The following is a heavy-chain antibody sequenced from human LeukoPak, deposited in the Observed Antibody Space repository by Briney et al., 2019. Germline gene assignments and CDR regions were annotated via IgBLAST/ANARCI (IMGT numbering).Heavy chain of an antibody. D-gene: IGHD6-13*01. Sequence: SQTLSLTCDISGDSVSSNSAAWNWIRQSPSRGLEWLGWTYYRSKWYNDYAVSVKSRITINPDKSKNQFSLQLNSVTPEDTAVYYCARDPGSSSWYLFDYWGQGTLVTVSS. J-gene: IGHJ4*02. CDR2: TYYRSKWYN. V-gene: IGHV6-1*01. CDR3: ARDPGSSSWYLFDY. CDR1: GDSVSSNSAA.